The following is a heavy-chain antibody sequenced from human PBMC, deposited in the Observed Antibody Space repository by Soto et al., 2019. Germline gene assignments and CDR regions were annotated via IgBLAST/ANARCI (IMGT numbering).Heavy chain of an antibody. CDR2: ISYDGSDK. CDR3: ARGGGFCGADCYKGGIDY. J-gene: IGHJ4*02. Sequence: QVQLVESGGGVGQPGRSLRLSCAASGFTFSPYTMHWVRQTPGKGLEWVAVISYDGSDKNYADSVRGRFTISRDNSKNTLVLQMNSLGAEDTALYYCARGGGFCGADCYKGGIDYWGQGALVTVSS. CDR1: GFTFSPYT. D-gene: IGHD2-21*02. V-gene: IGHV3-30-3*01.